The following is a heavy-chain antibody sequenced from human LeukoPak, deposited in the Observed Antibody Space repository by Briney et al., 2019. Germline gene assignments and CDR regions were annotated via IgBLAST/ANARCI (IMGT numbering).Heavy chain of an antibody. CDR3: VQGDSSGFDAFDI. CDR1: GYSISSGYS. D-gene: IGHD3-22*01. Sequence: SETLSLTCTVSGYSISSGYSWGWIRQPAGKGLEWIGHIYTSGNTNYNPSLKSRVTISVDTSKNQFSLKLSSVTAADTAVYYCVQGDSSGFDAFDIWGQGTMVTVSS. J-gene: IGHJ3*02. CDR2: IYTSGNT. V-gene: IGHV4-61*09.